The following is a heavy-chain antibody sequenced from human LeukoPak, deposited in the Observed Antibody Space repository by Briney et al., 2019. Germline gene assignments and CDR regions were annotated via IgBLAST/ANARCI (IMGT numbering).Heavy chain of an antibody. CDR2: IYSRGSN. V-gene: IGHV4-4*07. D-gene: IGHD3-10*01. Sequence: AETVSLICTVSGGPISNYYWLWLRQPAGRGLDGVGHIYSRGSNNYNPSLKSRVTMSVATSKDQFSLHLSSATAAATAVYYCASGGNSGSYNLLWGQGTLVTVSS. CDR1: GGPISNYY. J-gene: IGHJ4*02. CDR3: ASGGNSGSYNLL.